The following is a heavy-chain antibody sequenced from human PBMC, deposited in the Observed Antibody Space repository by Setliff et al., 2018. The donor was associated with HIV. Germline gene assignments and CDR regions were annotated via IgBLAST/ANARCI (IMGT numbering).Heavy chain of an antibody. J-gene: IGHJ4*02. CDR3: AKCGGVTCYSASWYFDY. V-gene: IGHV3-23*01. Sequence: LRLSCAASGFTFSTYAMGWVRQAPGKGLEWVSTVGAVGAPTHYAESVKGRFTISRDNSKNTLSLQMNSLRAEDTAVYYCAKCGGVTCYSASWYFDYWGQGTLVTVSS. CDR2: VGAVGAPT. CDR1: GFTFSTYA. D-gene: IGHD2-15*01.